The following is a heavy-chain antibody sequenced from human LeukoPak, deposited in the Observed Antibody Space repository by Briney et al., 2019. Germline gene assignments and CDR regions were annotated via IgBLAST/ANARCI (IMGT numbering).Heavy chain of an antibody. CDR1: GDSLNNSNYF. V-gene: IGHV4-39*01. Sequence: SETLSLTCTVSGDSLNNSNYFWGWIRQPPGKGREWIATIHYTGNAYYNPSLTSRLTISVDMSRNQFSLKLTSVTAADTAVYYCARPVDWYFDAWGRGTLVTVSS. CDR2: IHYTGNA. J-gene: IGHJ2*01. CDR3: ARPVDWYFDA.